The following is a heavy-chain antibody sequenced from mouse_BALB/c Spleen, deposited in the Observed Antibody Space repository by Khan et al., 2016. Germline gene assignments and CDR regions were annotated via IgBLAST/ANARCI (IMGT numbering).Heavy chain of an antibody. CDR3: ARLYYYGCVAY. V-gene: IGHV4-1*02. J-gene: IGHJ2*01. CDR1: GFDFSRYW. D-gene: IGHD1-1*01. CDR2: INPDSSTI. Sequence: EVKLLESGGGLVQPGGSLKLSCAASGFDFSRYWMTWVRQAPGKGLEWIGEINPDSSTINYTPSLKDKFIISRDNAKNTLYLQMSKVRSEDTALYYGARLYYYGCVAYWGQGTTLTVSS.